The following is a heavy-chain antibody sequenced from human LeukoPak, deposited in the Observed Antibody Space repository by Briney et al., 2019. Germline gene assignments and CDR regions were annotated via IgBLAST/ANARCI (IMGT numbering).Heavy chain of an antibody. V-gene: IGHV3-7*04. CDR3: ARGSGDY. CDR1: GLTFSGDW. J-gene: IGHJ4*02. Sequence: GGSLRLSCAASGLTFSGDWMNWVRQAPGKGLEWVANIKPDGSEKYYVDSVKGRFTISRDNAKNSLYLQMTSLRAEDTAVYYCARGSGDYSGQGTLVTVSS. CDR2: IKPDGSEK.